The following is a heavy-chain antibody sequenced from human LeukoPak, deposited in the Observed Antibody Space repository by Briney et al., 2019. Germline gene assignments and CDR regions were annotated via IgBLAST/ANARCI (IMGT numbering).Heavy chain of an antibody. CDR3: ARVVVRDANNYKDY. J-gene: IGHJ4*02. Sequence: GASVKVSCKASGYTFTRYGISWVRQAPGQGLEWMGWVNPTSGGTNYAQKFQGRVTMTRDTSISTAYMELSRLRSDDTAVYYCARVVVRDANNYKDYWGQGTLVTVSS. V-gene: IGHV1-2*02. CDR2: VNPTSGGT. D-gene: IGHD5-24*01. CDR1: GYTFTRYG.